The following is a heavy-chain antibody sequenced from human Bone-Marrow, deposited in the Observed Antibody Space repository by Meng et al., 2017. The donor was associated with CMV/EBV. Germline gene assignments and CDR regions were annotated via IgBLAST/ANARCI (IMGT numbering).Heavy chain of an antibody. CDR2: IYSGGSST. CDR1: GFTFSSYA. Sequence: LSLTCAASGFTFSSYAMSWVRQAPGKGLEWVSVIYSGGSSTYYADSVKGRFTISRDNSKNTLYLQMNRLRAEDTAVYYCARDLTSSSWYIPDYWGQGTLVTVSS. J-gene: IGHJ4*02. CDR3: ARDLTSSSWYIPDY. D-gene: IGHD6-13*01. V-gene: IGHV3-23*03.